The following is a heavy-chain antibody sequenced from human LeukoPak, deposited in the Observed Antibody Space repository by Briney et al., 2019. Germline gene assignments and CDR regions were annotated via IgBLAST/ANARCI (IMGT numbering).Heavy chain of an antibody. CDR3: ARDSSGSYDH. Sequence: ASVKVSCKASGYSFTSYYMQWLRQALGQGLEWMGIIDPSGGSTGYAPKFQGRVIMTRDTSTSTVYMDLSSLRSEDTAVYYCARDSSGSYDHWGQGTLVTVYS. CDR1: GYSFTSYY. V-gene: IGHV1-46*01. J-gene: IGHJ1*01. CDR2: IDPSGGST. D-gene: IGHD1-26*01.